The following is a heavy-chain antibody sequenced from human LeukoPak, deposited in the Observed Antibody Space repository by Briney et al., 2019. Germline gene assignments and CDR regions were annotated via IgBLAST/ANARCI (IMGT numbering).Heavy chain of an antibody. CDR2: IYYSGST. CDR1: GGSISSYY. D-gene: IGHD2-21*02. CDR3: ARGVVTAYFDY. Sequence: PSETLSLTCTVSGGSISSYYWSWIRQPPGKGLEWIGYIYYSGSTNYNPSLKSRVTISVDTSKNQFSLKLSSVTAADTAVYYCARGVVTAYFDYWGQGTLVTVSS. J-gene: IGHJ4*02. V-gene: IGHV4-59*01.